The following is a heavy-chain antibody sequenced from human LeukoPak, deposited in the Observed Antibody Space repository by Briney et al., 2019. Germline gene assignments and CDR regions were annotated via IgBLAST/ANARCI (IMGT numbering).Heavy chain of an antibody. V-gene: IGHV3-66*03. J-gene: IGHJ4*02. CDR1: GFTVSSNS. CDR3: ARGWAVTGGNY. Sequence: GGSLRLSCTVSGFTVSSNSMSWVRQAPGKGLEWVSFIYSDNTHYADSVKGRFTISRDNSKNTLYLQMNSLRAEDTAVYYCARGWAVTGGNYWGQGTLVTVSS. D-gene: IGHD6-19*01. CDR2: IYSDNT.